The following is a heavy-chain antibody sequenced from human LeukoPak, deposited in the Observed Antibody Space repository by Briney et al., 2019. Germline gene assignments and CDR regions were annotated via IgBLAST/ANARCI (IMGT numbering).Heavy chain of an antibody. V-gene: IGHV3-48*01. D-gene: IGHD3-10*01. CDR1: GFTFNRYS. CDR2: ISSSGSTI. Sequence: GGSLRLSCAASGFTFNRYSMNWVRQAPGKGLEWVSYISSSGSTIYYADSVKGRFTISRDNAKNSLYLQMNSLRAEDTAVYYCARENYASGSYGGYWGQGTLVTVSS. CDR3: ARENYASGSYGGY. J-gene: IGHJ4*02.